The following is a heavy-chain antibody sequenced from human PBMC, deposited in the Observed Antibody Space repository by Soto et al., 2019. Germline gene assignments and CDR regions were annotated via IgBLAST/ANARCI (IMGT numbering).Heavy chain of an antibody. D-gene: IGHD2-2*01. CDR1: GYTFTSYG. V-gene: IGHV1-18*04. Sequence: QVQLVQSGAEVKKPGASVKVSCKASGYTFTSYGISWVRQAPGQGLEWMGWISAYNGNTNYAQKLQGRVTMTTDTSTSTAYMELRRLRSEDTAVYYCARDLRGYCSSTSCKKLFDPWGQGTLVTVSS. J-gene: IGHJ5*02. CDR3: ARDLRGYCSSTSCKKLFDP. CDR2: ISAYNGNT.